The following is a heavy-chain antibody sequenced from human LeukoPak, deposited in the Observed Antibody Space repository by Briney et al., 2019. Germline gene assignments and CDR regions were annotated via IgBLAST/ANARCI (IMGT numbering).Heavy chain of an antibody. CDR1: GFTFITYA. J-gene: IGHJ3*02. Sequence: PGGSLRLSCAASGFTFITYAMSWVRQAPGKGLQWVSVIRDSGGSTYHADSVKGRFTISRDNSKNTLYLQMNSLRAEDTAVYYCAKAGRSGWYPGWPFDIWGQGTMVTVSS. V-gene: IGHV3-23*01. D-gene: IGHD6-19*01. CDR2: IRDSGGST. CDR3: AKAGRSGWYPGWPFDI.